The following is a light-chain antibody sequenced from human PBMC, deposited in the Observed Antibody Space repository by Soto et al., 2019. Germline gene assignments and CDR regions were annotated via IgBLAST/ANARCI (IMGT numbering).Light chain of an antibody. CDR3: SSYTSRSTPLV. J-gene: IGLJ2*01. V-gene: IGLV2-14*01. Sequence: QSALTQPASVSGSPGQSITISCTGTSSDVGGYKYVSWYQQHPGKAPKLMIYEVTNRPSGVSNRFSGSKSGDTASLTISGLQAEDEADYYCSSYTSRSTPLVFGGGTKLTVL. CDR1: SSDVGGYKY. CDR2: EVT.